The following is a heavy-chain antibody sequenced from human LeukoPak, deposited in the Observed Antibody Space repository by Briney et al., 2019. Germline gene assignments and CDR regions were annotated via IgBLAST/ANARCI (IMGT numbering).Heavy chain of an antibody. CDR1: GFTVSSNY. CDR3: AKAPVSGSRSPLDS. V-gene: IGHV3-66*01. Sequence: PGGSLRLSCAASGFTVSSNYMSWVRQAPGKGLEWVSVIYSGGSTYYADSVKGRFTISRDNSKNTLYLEMNALRSEDTAVYYCAKAPVSGSRSPLDSWGRGTLVTVSS. D-gene: IGHD1-26*01. J-gene: IGHJ5*02. CDR2: IYSGGST.